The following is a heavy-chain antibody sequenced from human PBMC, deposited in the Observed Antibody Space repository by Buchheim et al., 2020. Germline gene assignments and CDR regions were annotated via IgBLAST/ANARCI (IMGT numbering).Heavy chain of an antibody. CDR1: GGSISSGGYS. Sequence: QLQLQESGSGLVKPSQTLSLTCAVSGGSISSGGYSWSWLRQPPGKGLEWIGYIYHSGSTYYNPSLNSLITISVARSMNQFSMKLSSVTAADTAVYYCASWKTSTRWDYFDYWGQGTL. D-gene: IGHD1-1*01. CDR3: ASWKTSTRWDYFDY. CDR2: IYHSGST. J-gene: IGHJ4*02. V-gene: IGHV4-30-2*01.